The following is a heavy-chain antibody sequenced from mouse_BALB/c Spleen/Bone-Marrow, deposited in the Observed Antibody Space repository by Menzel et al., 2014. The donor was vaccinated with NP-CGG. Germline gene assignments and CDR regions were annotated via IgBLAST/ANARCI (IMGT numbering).Heavy chain of an antibody. CDR1: CYSITSDYA. D-gene: IGHD3-1*01. CDR2: ISYSGRT. CDR3: ARWARDYAMDY. Sequence: EVQLQQSGPGLVKPSQSLSLTCTVTCYSITSDYAWNWIRQFPGNKLEWMGYISYSGRTNFNPSLKSRISITRDTSKNQFFLQLNSVATEDTATYYCARWARDYAMDYWGQGTSVTASS. J-gene: IGHJ4*01. V-gene: IGHV3-2*02.